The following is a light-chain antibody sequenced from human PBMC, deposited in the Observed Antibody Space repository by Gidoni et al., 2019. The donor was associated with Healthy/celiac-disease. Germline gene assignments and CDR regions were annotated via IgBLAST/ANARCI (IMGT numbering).Light chain of an antibody. V-gene: IGLV3-1*01. CDR1: KLGDKY. Sequence: SYELTQPPSVSVSPGQTASITCSGDKLGDKYACWYQQKPGQSPVLVIYQDSKRPSGIPERFSGSNSGNTATLTMDEADYYCLAWDSSTALYVFGTGTKVTVL. CDR3: LAWDSSTALYV. J-gene: IGLJ1*01. CDR2: QDS.